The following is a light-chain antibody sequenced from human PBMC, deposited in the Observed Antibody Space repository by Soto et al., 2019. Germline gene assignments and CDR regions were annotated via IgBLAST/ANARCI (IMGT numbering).Light chain of an antibody. Sequence: DIQMTQSPSSVSASVGDRVTITCRASQDIHSWLTWYPPTQGKAPKVXIYIASRLQPGVPSMFSCRGAGTDCSRTISNLQPEDFETDFCQQSKSFTLTFGGGTKVDIK. J-gene: IGKJ4*01. CDR3: QQSKSFTLT. CDR2: IAS. V-gene: IGKV1-12*01. CDR1: QDIHSW.